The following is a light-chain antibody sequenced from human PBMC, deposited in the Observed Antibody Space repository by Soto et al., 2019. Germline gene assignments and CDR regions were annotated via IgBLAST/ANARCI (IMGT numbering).Light chain of an antibody. CDR3: SSYTSSSTLV. CDR1: SSDVGGYNY. CDR2: EVS. Sequence: QSALTQPASVSGSPGQSITISCTGTSSDVGGYNYVSWYQQHPGKAPKLMIYEVSNRPSGVSNRFSGSKSGNTASLTISGLQDDDEDDYYCSSYTSSSTLVFGGGTKLTVL. V-gene: IGLV2-14*01. J-gene: IGLJ2*01.